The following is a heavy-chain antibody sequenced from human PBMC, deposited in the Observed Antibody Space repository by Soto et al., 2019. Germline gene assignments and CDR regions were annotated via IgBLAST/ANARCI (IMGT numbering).Heavy chain of an antibody. Sequence: PGGSLRRSCAASGFTFSSYAMHWVRQAAGKGLEWVAVISYDGSNKYYADYVKGRFTISRDNSKNTLYLQMNSLRAEETDVYYCAREWEAYYYDSSGQDTSGYWGQGTMVTVSS. D-gene: IGHD3-22*01. V-gene: IGHV3-30-3*01. CDR3: AREWEAYYYDSSGQDTSGY. CDR2: ISYDGSNK. J-gene: IGHJ4*02. CDR1: GFTFSSYA.